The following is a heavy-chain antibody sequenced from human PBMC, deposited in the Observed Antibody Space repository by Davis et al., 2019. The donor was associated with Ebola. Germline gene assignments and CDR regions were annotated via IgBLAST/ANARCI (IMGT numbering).Heavy chain of an antibody. CDR3: ARLRRYYYGSGSCDY. Sequence: AASVKVSCKASGYTFTSYAMNWVRQAPGQGLEWMGWISAYNGNTNYAQKLQGRVTMTTDTSTSTAYMELRSLRSDDTAVYYCARLRRYYYGSGSCDYWGQGTLVTVSS. CDR1: GYTFTSYA. V-gene: IGHV1-18*01. J-gene: IGHJ4*02. D-gene: IGHD3-10*01. CDR2: ISAYNGNT.